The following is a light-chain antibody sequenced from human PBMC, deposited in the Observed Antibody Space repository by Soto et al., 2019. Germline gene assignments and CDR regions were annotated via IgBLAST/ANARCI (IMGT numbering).Light chain of an antibody. CDR2: GAS. CDR1: QTVSSSY. CDR3: QQYGSSRT. J-gene: IGKJ1*01. Sequence: DMVLTQSPGTLSLSPGERATLSCRASQTVSSSYLAWYQQKPGQAPRLLIYGASSRATGIPDRFSGSGSGTDFTLTISRLEPEDFAVYYCQQYGSSRTFGQGTKVEIK. V-gene: IGKV3-20*01.